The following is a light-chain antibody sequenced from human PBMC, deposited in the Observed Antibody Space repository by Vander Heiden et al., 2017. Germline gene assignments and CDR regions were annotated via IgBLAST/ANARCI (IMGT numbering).Light chain of an antibody. CDR3: QSYDSSLSGPL. Sequence: QSVLAQPPSVSGAPGQRVTIPSTGSSSNIRAEYDVHWHQQLPGTAPKLLIYANTNRPSGVPDRFSGSKSGTSASLAITGLQADDEADYYCQSYDSSLSGPLFGGGTKLTVL. CDR2: ANT. J-gene: IGLJ3*02. CDR1: SSNIRAEYD. V-gene: IGLV1-40*01.